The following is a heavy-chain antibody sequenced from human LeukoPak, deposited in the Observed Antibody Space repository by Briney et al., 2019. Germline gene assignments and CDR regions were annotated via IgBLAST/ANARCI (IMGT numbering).Heavy chain of an antibody. Sequence: GGSLRLSCAASGFTFSSYWMSWVRQAPGKGLEWVAVISYHGRNENYADSVKGRFTISRDNAKNSLYLQMNSLRAEDTAVYYCARGLVEMATITNAFDIWGQGTMVTVSS. CDR3: ARGLVEMATITNAFDI. V-gene: IGHV3-30*03. J-gene: IGHJ3*02. CDR1: GFTFSSYW. CDR2: ISYHGRNE. D-gene: IGHD5-24*01.